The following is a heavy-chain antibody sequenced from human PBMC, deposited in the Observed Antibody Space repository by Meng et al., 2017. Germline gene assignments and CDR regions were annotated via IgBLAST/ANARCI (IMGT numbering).Heavy chain of an antibody. CDR1: GFTFSSYA. Sequence: GESLKISCAASGFTFSSYAMHWVRQAPGKGLEWVAVISYDGSNKYYADSVKGRFTISRDNSKNTLYLQMNSLRAEDTAVYYCARDSQWLVREYAFDIWGQGTMVTVSS. CDR3: ARDSQWLVREYAFDI. V-gene: IGHV3-30*04. J-gene: IGHJ3*02. CDR2: ISYDGSNK. D-gene: IGHD6-19*01.